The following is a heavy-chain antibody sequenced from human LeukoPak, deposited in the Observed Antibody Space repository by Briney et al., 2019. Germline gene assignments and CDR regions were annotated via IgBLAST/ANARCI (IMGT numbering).Heavy chain of an antibody. V-gene: IGHV1-46*01. J-gene: IGHJ4*02. CDR1: GYTLTTYY. CDR2: INPSTGGT. CDR3: VREAGYGGNPTTSYFDY. Sequence: GASVKVSCKASGYTLTTYYTHWVRQAPGQGLEWMGMINPSTGGTIYAQKFQGRVTMTRDTSTSTVYMEPSALRSEDTAVYYCVREAGYGGNPTTSYFDYWGQGTLVTASS. D-gene: IGHD4-23*01.